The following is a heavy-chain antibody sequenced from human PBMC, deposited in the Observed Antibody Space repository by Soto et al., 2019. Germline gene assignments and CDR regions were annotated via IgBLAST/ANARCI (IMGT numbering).Heavy chain of an antibody. V-gene: IGHV3-23*01. J-gene: IGHJ3*02. Sequence: GGSLRLSCAASGFTFSSYAMSWVRQAPGKGLEGVSAISGSGASTYYAASVKGRFTISIENCKKTLYLQMNSLRAEDTAVYYCATPVYYYDSSGPHDAFDIWGQGTMVTVSS. CDR2: ISGSGAST. CDR3: ATPVYYYDSSGPHDAFDI. D-gene: IGHD3-22*01. CDR1: GFTFSSYA.